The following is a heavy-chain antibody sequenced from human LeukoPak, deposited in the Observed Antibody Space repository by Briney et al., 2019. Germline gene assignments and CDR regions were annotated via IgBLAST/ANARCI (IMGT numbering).Heavy chain of an antibody. J-gene: IGHJ4*02. Sequence: QSGGSLRLSCAASGFTFNTHGMHWVRQAPGKGLEWVAFMRSDGSDKFYADSVKGRFTISRDNSKNTLYLQMSSLRAEDTAVYYCAKDVELTPFDYWGQGTLVTVSS. CDR2: MRSDGSDK. CDR3: AKDVELTPFDY. D-gene: IGHD1-7*01. V-gene: IGHV3-30*02. CDR1: GFTFNTHG.